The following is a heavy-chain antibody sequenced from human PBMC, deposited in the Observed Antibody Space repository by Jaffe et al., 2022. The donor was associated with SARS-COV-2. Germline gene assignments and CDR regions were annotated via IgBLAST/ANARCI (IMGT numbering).Heavy chain of an antibody. D-gene: IGHD3-9*01. CDR3: ARDPPLSPNFDWLFPTGYFDL. J-gene: IGHJ2*01. CDR1: GFTFSSYS. Sequence: EVQLVESGGGLVKPGGSLRLSCAASGFTFSSYSMNWVRQAPGKGLEWVSSISSSSSYIYYADSVKGRFTISRDNAKNSLYLQMNSLRAEDTAVYYCARDPPLSPNFDWLFPTGYFDLWGRGTLVTVSS. CDR2: ISSSSSYI. V-gene: IGHV3-21*01.